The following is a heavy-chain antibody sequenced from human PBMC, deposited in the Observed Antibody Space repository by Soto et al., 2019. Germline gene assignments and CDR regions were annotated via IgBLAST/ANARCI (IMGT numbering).Heavy chain of an antibody. V-gene: IGHV1-69*06. CDR1: GGTFSSNA. Sequence: QVQLVQSGAEVKKPGSSVKVSCKASGGTFSSNAISWVRQAPGQGLEWMGGIIPIFGRANYAQKFQGRVTITGDNPTSTAYMGLSSVRSEDTAVYYCARGLTKEYNWSDPGGQGTLVTVSS. CDR3: ARGLTKEYNWSDP. CDR2: IIPIFGRA. D-gene: IGHD3-9*01. J-gene: IGHJ5*02.